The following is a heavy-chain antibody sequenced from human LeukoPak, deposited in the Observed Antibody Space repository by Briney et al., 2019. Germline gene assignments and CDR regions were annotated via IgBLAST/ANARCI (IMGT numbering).Heavy chain of an antibody. V-gene: IGHV3-21*01. Sequence: GGSLRLSCAACGLTFSSYSMNWVRQAPGKGLEGVSSISSSRSYIYYADSEKGRFTISRDNAKNSVYLQMNSLRAEDTAVYYCARDVGDYEGVPCFDSGGQGTLVTVSA. D-gene: IGHD4-17*01. J-gene: IGHJ5*01. CDR2: ISSSRSYI. CDR1: GLTFSSYS. CDR3: ARDVGDYEGVPCFDS.